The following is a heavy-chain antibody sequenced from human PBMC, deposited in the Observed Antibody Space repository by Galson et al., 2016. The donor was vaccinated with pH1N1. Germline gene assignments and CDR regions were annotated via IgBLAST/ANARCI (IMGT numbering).Heavy chain of an antibody. Sequence: SVKVSCKASGYTFNIYGISWVRQAPGQGLEWMGWISPYNGNTNYAQKFQGRVSMTTDTSSSIVYMELRSLRPDDTAVYYCARKRGGYNRDLHFYYYYYMDVWAKGTTVTVS. J-gene: IGHJ6*03. CDR1: GYTFNIYG. D-gene: IGHD5-18*01. CDR2: ISPYNGNT. CDR3: ARKRGGYNRDLHFYYYYYMDV. V-gene: IGHV1-18*01.